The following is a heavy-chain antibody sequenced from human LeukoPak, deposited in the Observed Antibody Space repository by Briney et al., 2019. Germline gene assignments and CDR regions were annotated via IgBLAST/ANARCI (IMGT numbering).Heavy chain of an antibody. Sequence: SETLSLTCTVSGGSISSYYWSWIRQPAGKGLEPIGHISTSGSTNYNPSLKSRVTMSVDTSKNQFSLKLSSVTAADTAVYYCARLSGYDWESFYDYWGQGTLVTVAS. J-gene: IGHJ4*02. CDR2: ISTSGST. CDR3: ARLSGYDWESFYDY. D-gene: IGHD5-12*01. CDR1: GGSISSYY. V-gene: IGHV4-4*07.